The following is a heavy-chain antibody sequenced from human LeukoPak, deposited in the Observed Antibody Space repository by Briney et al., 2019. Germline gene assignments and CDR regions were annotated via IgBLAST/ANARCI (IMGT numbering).Heavy chain of an antibody. V-gene: IGHV3-23*01. D-gene: IGHD3-10*01. J-gene: IGHJ6*03. Sequence: PGGSLRLSCGASGFTFSKHGMNWVRQAPGKGLEWVSAISGSGGSTYYADSVKGRFTISRDNSKNTLYLQMNSLRAEDTAVYYCASHYGSGRINYYYYMDVWGKGTTVTVSS. CDR2: ISGSGGST. CDR1: GFTFSKHG. CDR3: ASHYGSGRINYYYYMDV.